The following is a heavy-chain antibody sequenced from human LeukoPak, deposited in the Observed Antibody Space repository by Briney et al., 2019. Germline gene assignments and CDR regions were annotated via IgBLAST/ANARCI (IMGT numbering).Heavy chain of an antibody. CDR1: GGSISSSSYY. V-gene: IGHV4-39*01. CDR2: IYYSGST. Sequence: SETLSLTCTVSGGSISSSSYYWGWVRQPPGEGLGWIGSIYYSGSTYYNPSLKSRVTISVDTSKNQFSLKLSSVTAADTAVYYCARQLGYCSSTSCYADKVDYWGQGTLVTVSS. D-gene: IGHD2-2*01. CDR3: ARQLGYCSSTSCYADKVDY. J-gene: IGHJ4*02.